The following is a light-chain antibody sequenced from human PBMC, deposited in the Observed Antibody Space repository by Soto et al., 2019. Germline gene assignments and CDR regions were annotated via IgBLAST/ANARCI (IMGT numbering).Light chain of an antibody. CDR3: WVWDNSGDHTV. J-gene: IGLJ2*01. CDR1: NIGSKS. Sequence: SYELTRPHSVSVDPGKTATITCGGNNIGSKSVHWYRQKPGQAPVLVIYYDTDRPSGIPERFARSNSGNTATLSYSRVEAEDEAAYYCWVWDNSGDHTVYGGGTMATVL. V-gene: IGLV3-21*04. CDR2: YDT.